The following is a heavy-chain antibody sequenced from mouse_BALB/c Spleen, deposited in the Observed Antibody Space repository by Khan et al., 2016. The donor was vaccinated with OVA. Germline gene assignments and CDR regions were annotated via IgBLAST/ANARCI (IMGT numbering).Heavy chain of an antibody. CDR1: GFTFSSFA. Sequence: LVESGGGLVKPGGSLKLSCAASGFTFSSFAMSWVRQTPEMRLEWVASINSDASYTHYPDSVKGRFTISRDNAKNTLYLQMSSLRSEDTAMYYCARHNYGPFAYWGQGTLVTVSA. V-gene: IGHV5-9-3*01. CDR2: INSDASYT. J-gene: IGHJ3*01. D-gene: IGHD1-1*01. CDR3: ARHNYGPFAY.